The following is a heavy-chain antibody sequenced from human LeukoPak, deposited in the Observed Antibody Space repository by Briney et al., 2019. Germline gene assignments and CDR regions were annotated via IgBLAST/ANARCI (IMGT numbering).Heavy chain of an antibody. CDR1: GFTFRSYS. CDR3: AVAYYYGSGDAFDI. V-gene: IGHV3-21*01. D-gene: IGHD3-10*01. J-gene: IGHJ3*02. Sequence: GGSLRLSCAASGFTFRSYSMNWVRQAPGKGLEWVSSINSDSNYIYYADSVQGRFTISRDNAKNSLYLQLNSLRAEDTAVYYCAVAYYYGSGDAFDIWGQGTKVTVSS. CDR2: INSDSNYI.